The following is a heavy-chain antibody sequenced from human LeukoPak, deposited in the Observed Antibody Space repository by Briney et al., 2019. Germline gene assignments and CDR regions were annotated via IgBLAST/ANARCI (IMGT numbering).Heavy chain of an antibody. V-gene: IGHV3-11*06. J-gene: IGHJ4*02. CDR3: ARDPATAMGLYYFDY. Sequence: GGSLRLSCAASGFTFSDYYMSWIRQAPGKGLEWVSYISSSSSYTNYADSVKARFTISRDNAKNSLYLQMNSLRAEDTAVYYCARDPATAMGLYYFDYWGQGTPVTVSS. CDR1: GFTFSDYY. CDR2: ISSSSSYT. D-gene: IGHD5-18*01.